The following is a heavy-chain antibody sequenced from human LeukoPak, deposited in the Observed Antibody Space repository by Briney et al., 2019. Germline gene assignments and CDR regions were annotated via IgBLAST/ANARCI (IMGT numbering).Heavy chain of an antibody. V-gene: IGHV4-34*01. J-gene: IGHJ3*02. D-gene: IGHD1-26*01. CDR1: GGSFSGYY. Sequence: SETLSLTCAVYGGSFSGYYWAWIRQPPGKGLEWIGEIHYSGATNYSPSLKSRVTISGDSSRNQFSLKLTSLTAADTAIYYCARGALIVYAFDIWGQGALVAVSS. CDR3: ARGALIVYAFDI. CDR2: IHYSGAT.